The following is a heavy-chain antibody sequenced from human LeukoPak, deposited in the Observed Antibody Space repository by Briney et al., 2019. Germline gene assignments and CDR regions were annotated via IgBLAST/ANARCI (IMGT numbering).Heavy chain of an antibody. J-gene: IGHJ4*02. CDR1: GFTFSSYW. CDR3: ARDLPYCGGDCYSNPFDY. D-gene: IGHD2-21*02. V-gene: IGHV3-7*01. CDR2: IKQDGSEK. Sequence: QPGGSLRLSCAASGFTFSSYWMSWVRQAPGKGLEWVANIKQDGSEKYYVDSVKGRFTISRDNAKNSLYLQMNSLRAEDTAVYYCARDLPYCGGDCYSNPFDYWGQGTLVTVSS.